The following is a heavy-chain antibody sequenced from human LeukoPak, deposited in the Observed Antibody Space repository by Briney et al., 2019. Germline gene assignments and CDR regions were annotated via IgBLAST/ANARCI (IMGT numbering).Heavy chain of an antibody. D-gene: IGHD4-11*01. CDR1: GGSISSSSYY. CDR2: IYTSGST. Sequence: SETLSLTCTVSGGSISSSSYYWGWIRQPPGKGLEWIGRIYTSGSTNYNPSLKSRVTMSVDTSKNQFSLKLSSVTAADTAVYYCARYSNGIFDYWGQGTLVTVSS. V-gene: IGHV4-61*05. J-gene: IGHJ4*02. CDR3: ARYSNGIFDY.